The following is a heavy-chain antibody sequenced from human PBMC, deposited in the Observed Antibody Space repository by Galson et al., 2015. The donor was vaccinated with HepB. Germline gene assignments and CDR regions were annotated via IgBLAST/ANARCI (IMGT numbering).Heavy chain of an antibody. J-gene: IGHJ3*02. CDR3: ASLPETADDAFDI. V-gene: IGHV1-69*02. CDR2: IFPLLDVA. CDR1: GGSLRNLI. Sequence: SVKVSCKASGGSLRNLIISWVRQAPGQGLQWMGRIFPLLDVATYAQELRDRVTITADKSTNTAYMELRRLKFDDTAVYYCASLPETADDAFDIWGQGTMVSVSS.